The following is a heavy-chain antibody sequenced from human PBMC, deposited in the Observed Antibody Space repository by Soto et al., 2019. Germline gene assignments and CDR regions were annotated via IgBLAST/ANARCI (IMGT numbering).Heavy chain of an antibody. CDR2: IYDSGIT. Sequence: KPSETLSLTCSVSGAIVTSGENYWSWVRQPPWRGLEWVGYIYDSGITYYTPALRSRVTLSLDRPNNEVSLKLSSVTAADTAVYFCVRNLAHGYTGNVWGHGXMVTV. D-gene: IGHD5-18*01. J-gene: IGHJ3*01. CDR1: GAIVTSGENY. V-gene: IGHV4-30-4*01. CDR3: VRNLAHGYTGNV.